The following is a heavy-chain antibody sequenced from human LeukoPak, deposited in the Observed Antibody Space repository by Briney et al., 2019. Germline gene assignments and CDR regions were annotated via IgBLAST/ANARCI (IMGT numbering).Heavy chain of an antibody. CDR2: ISGYNGNT. Sequence: GASVKVSCKASGYTFTSYGISWVRQAPGKGLEWMGWISGYNGNTNYAQKLQGRVTMTRDTSISTAYMELSRLRSDDTAVYYCARDRRGIEFDYWGQGTLVTVSS. CDR3: ARDRRGIEFDY. CDR1: GYTFTSYG. V-gene: IGHV1-18*01. J-gene: IGHJ4*02. D-gene: IGHD1-26*01.